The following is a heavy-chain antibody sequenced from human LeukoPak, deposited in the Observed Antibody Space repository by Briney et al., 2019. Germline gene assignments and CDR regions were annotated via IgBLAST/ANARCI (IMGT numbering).Heavy chain of an antibody. Sequence: SETLSLTCAVYGGSFSGYYWSWIRQPPGKGLEWIGEINHSGSTNYNPSLKSRVTISVDTSKNQFSLKLSSVTAADTAVYYCARGQGYYDSSGYWPAFDIWGQGTMVTVSS. D-gene: IGHD3-22*01. CDR2: INHSGST. CDR3: ARGQGYYDSSGYWPAFDI. V-gene: IGHV4-34*01. CDR1: GGSFSGYY. J-gene: IGHJ3*02.